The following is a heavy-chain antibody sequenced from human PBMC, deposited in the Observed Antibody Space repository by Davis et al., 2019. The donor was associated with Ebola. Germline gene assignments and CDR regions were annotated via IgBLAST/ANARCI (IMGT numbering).Heavy chain of an antibody. CDR3: TTGQYSGSRGY. Sequence: GESLKISCAASGFTFSSYGMHWVRQAPGKGPARVPVLSYDGSNKYYADSVKGRFTISRDDSKNTLYLQMNSLKTEDTAVYYCTTGQYSGSRGYWGQGTLVTVSS. CDR2: LSYDGSNK. D-gene: IGHD1-26*01. J-gene: IGHJ4*02. V-gene: IGHV3-30*03. CDR1: GFTFSSYG.